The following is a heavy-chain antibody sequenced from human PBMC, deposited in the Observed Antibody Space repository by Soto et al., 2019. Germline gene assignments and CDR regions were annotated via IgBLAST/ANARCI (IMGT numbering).Heavy chain of an antibody. D-gene: IGHD4-17*01. V-gene: IGHV3-9*01. J-gene: IGHJ3*02. CDR3: AKDRGGGYGDYLYAFDI. CDR1: GFTFDDYA. Sequence: EVQLVESGGGLVQPGRSLRLSCAASGFTFDDYAMHWVRQAPGKGLEWVSGISWNSGSIGYEDSVKGRFTISRDNAKNSLYLQMNSLRAEDTALYYCAKDRGGGYGDYLYAFDIWGQGTMVTVSS. CDR2: ISWNSGSI.